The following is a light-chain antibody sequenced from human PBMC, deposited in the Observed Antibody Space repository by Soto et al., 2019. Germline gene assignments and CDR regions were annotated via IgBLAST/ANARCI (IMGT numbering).Light chain of an antibody. Sequence: QAVVTQPASVSGSPGQSITISCAGSDSDVGGYNYVSWYRQHPGKAPQLIIYDVSNRPAGVSSRFSASKSGYTASLTISGLQAEDEADYYCSSYTSTTTLYVFGTGTKLTVL. CDR3: SSYTSTTTLYV. CDR2: DVS. V-gene: IGLV2-14*03. CDR1: DSDVGGYNY. J-gene: IGLJ1*01.